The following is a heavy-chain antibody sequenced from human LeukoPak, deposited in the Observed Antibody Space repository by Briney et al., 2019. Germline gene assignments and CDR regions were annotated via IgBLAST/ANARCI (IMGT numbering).Heavy chain of an antibody. CDR1: GGSISSGSYY. V-gene: IGHV4-61*02. Sequence: PSQTLSLTCTVSGGSISSGSYYWSWIRQPAGKGLEWIGRIYTSGSTNYNPSLKSRVTISVDTSKKQFSLTLSSVTAADTAVYYCARVTGYMIEDYFDYWGQGTLVTVSS. D-gene: IGHD3-22*01. CDR2: IYTSGST. J-gene: IGHJ4*02. CDR3: ARVTGYMIEDYFDY.